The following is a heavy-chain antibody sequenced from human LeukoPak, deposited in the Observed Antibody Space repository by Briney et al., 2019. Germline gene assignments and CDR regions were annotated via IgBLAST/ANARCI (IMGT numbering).Heavy chain of an antibody. J-gene: IGHJ6*04. V-gene: IGHV3-48*03. Sequence: GGSLRLSCAASGFTFSSYEMNWVRQAPGKVLEWVSYISSSGSTIYYADSVKGRFTISRDNAKNSLYLQMNSLRAEDTAVYYCAELGITMIGGVWGKGTTVTVSS. CDR1: GFTFSSYE. CDR2: ISSSGSTI. CDR3: AELGITMIGGV. D-gene: IGHD3-10*02.